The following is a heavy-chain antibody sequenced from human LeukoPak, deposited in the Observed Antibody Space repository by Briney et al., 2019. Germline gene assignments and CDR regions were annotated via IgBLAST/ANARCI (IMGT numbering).Heavy chain of an antibody. V-gene: IGHV3-53*01. D-gene: IGHD5-12*01. CDR3: ATLARYAFDI. J-gene: IGHJ3*02. CDR1: GLTLSSKD. Sequence: SGGSLRLSCAASGLTLSSKDMSWVRQAPGKGLEWGSVIYSGGSTYYADSVKGRFTISRDNSKNTLYLQMNSLRAEDTAVYYCATLARYAFDIWGQGTMVTVSS. CDR2: IYSGGST.